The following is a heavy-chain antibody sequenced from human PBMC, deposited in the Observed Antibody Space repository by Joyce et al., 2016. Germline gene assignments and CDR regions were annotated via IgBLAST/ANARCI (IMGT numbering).Heavy chain of an antibody. Sequence: QVTLRESGPVVVKPTQTLTLTCAVSGFSLNNAKMGVSWIRHSPGKAPEWLAPIFSNDEKYYSSSLKTRLTISKDTSKSQVVLTLTNMDPMDIGTYYCARAREIRGNYYGLDVWGQGTPVTVSS. V-gene: IGHV2-26*01. J-gene: IGHJ6*02. CDR2: IFSNDEK. CDR3: ARAREIRGNYYGLDV. D-gene: IGHD3-16*01. CDR1: GFSLNNAKMG.